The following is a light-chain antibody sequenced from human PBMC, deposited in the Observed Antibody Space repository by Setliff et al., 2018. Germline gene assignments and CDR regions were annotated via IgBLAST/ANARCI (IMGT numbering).Light chain of an antibody. V-gene: IGLV2-14*01. J-gene: IGLJ1*01. Sequence: QSALTRPASVSGSPGQSITISCTGTSSDVGDYKYVSWYQQLPGKAPKLIIFEVSNRPSGIPNRFSGSKSGNTASLTISGLQAEDEADYYCCSYAGGSAFAFGTGTKVTV. CDR3: CSYAGGSAFA. CDR2: EVS. CDR1: SSDVGDYKY.